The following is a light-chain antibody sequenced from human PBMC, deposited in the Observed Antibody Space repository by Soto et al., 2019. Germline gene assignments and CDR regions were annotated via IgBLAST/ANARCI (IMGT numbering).Light chain of an antibody. CDR1: QSISSW. CDR3: QPYNSYLYT. Sequence: DIQMTQSPSTLSASVGDRVTITCRASQSISSWLAWYQQKPGKAPKLLIYKASSLESGVPSRFSGSGSGTEFTLTISSLQPDDFATYYCQPYNSYLYTFRQGTKLEIK. V-gene: IGKV1-5*03. J-gene: IGKJ2*01. CDR2: KAS.